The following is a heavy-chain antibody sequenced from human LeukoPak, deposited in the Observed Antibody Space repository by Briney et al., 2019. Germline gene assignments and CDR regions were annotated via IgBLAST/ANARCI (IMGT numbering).Heavy chain of an antibody. CDR2: INPSGGST. CDR1: GYTFTSYY. CDR3: AVSSRYSGSYFDFDH. Sequence: GASVKVSCKASGYTFTSYYMHWVRQAPGQGLEWMGIINPSGGSTSYAQKFQGRVTMTRDTSTSTVYMELSSLRSEDTAVYYCAVSSRYSGSYFDFDHWGQGTLVTVSS. J-gene: IGHJ4*02. D-gene: IGHD1-26*01. V-gene: IGHV1-46*01.